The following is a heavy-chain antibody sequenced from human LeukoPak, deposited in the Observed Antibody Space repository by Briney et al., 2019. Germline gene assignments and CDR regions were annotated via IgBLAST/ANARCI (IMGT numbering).Heavy chain of an antibody. CDR1: GFTFSSYW. Sequence: QPGGSLRLSCAASGFTFSSYWMSWVRQAPGKGLEWVANIKQDGSEKYYVDSVKGRFTISRDNAKNSLYLQMNSLRAEDTAVYYCARNYHDSSGYWTPDYWGQGTLVTVSS. D-gene: IGHD3-22*01. J-gene: IGHJ4*02. CDR2: IKQDGSEK. V-gene: IGHV3-7*01. CDR3: ARNYHDSSGYWTPDY.